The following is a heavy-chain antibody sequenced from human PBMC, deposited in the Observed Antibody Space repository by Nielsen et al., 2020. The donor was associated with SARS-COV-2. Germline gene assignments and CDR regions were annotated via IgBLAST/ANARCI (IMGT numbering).Heavy chain of an antibody. CDR1: GYTFTSYG. J-gene: IGHJ6*03. CDR3: ARDTAPELYYYYMDV. V-gene: IGHV1-18*01. Sequence: ASVKVSCKASGYTFTSYGISWVRQAPGQGLEWMGWISAYNGNTNYAQKLQGRVTMTTDTSTSTAYMELRSLRSDDTAVYYCARDTAPELYYYYMDVWGKGTTVTVSS. D-gene: IGHD5-18*01. CDR2: ISAYNGNT.